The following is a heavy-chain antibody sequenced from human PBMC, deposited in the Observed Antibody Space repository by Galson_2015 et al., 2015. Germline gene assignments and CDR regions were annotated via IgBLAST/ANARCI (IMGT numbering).Heavy chain of an antibody. Sequence: SLRLSCAVSGFTFSSYGMHWVRQAPGKGLEWVAVISYDGSNKYYADSVKGRFTISRDNSKNTLYLQMNSLRAEDTAVYYCAKDLHSSSWYSAFDIWGQGTMVTVSS. D-gene: IGHD6-13*01. CDR2: ISYDGSNK. J-gene: IGHJ3*02. V-gene: IGHV3-30*18. CDR3: AKDLHSSSWYSAFDI. CDR1: GFTFSSYG.